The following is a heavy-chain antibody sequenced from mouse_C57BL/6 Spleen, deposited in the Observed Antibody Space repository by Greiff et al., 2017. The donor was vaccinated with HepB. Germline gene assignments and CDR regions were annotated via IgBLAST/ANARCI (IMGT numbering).Heavy chain of an antibody. D-gene: IGHD4-1*01. Sequence: QVHVKQSGAELVRPGASVTLSCKASGYTFTDYEMHWVKQTPVHGLEWIGAIDPETGGTAYNQKFKGKAILTADKSSSTAYMELRSLTSEDSAVYYCTTNWYYWGQGTTLTVSS. J-gene: IGHJ2*01. V-gene: IGHV1-15*01. CDR2: IDPETGGT. CDR3: TTNWYY. CDR1: GYTFTDYE.